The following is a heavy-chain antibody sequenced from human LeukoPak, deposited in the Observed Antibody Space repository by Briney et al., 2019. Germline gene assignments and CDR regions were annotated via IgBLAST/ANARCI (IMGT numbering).Heavy chain of an antibody. CDR2: ISAYNGNT. CDR3: AREVPGNYYDFWSGYYTGLAWFDP. J-gene: IGHJ5*02. V-gene: IGHV1-18*01. D-gene: IGHD3-3*01. Sequence: ASVKVSCKASGYTFTSYGISWVRQAPGQGLEWMGWISAYNGNTNYAQKLQGRVTMTTDTSTSTAYMELRSLRSDDTAVYYCAREVPGNYYDFWSGYYTGLAWFDPWGQGTLVTVSS. CDR1: GYTFTSYG.